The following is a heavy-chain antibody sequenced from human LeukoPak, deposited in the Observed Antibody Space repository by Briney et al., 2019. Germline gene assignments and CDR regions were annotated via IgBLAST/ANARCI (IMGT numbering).Heavy chain of an antibody. CDR1: GGSISSGDYY. Sequence: SQTLSLTCTVSGGSISSGDYYWSWIRQPPRKGLEWIGYIYYSGSTYYNPSLKSRVIISVDTSKNQFSLKLSSVTAADTAVYYCARVVWFGELAYYFDYWGQGTLVTVSS. J-gene: IGHJ4*02. V-gene: IGHV4-30-4*01. D-gene: IGHD3-10*01. CDR3: ARVVWFGELAYYFDY. CDR2: IYYSGST.